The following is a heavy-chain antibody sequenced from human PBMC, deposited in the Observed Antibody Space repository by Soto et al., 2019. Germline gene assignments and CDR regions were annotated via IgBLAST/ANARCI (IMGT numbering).Heavy chain of an antibody. V-gene: IGHV3-74*01. D-gene: IGHD3-22*01. CDR3: ARPRYDGSGTPFDH. J-gene: IGHJ4*02. Sequence: EVQLVESGGGLVQPGGSLRLSCAASGFTFSSYWMHWVRQAPGKGLVWVSSINGDGSTTSYADSVNGRFIISRDNAKNMMYLQMNSLRAEDTAVYYCARPRYDGSGTPFDHWGQGTLVTVSS. CDR1: GFTFSSYW. CDR2: INGDGSTT.